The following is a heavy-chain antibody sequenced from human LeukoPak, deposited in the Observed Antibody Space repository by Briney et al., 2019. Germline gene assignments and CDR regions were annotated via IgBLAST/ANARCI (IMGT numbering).Heavy chain of an antibody. CDR2: IIPIFGTA. J-gene: IGHJ4*02. CDR3: ARFRDGYNRGYFGY. CDR1: GGTFSSYA. D-gene: IGHD5-24*01. V-gene: IGHV1-69*13. Sequence: SVKVSCKASGGTFSSYAISWVRQAPGQGLEWMGGIIPIFGTAYYAQKFQGRVTITADESTSTAYMELSSLRSEDTAVYYCARFRDGYNRGYFGYWGQGTLVTVSS.